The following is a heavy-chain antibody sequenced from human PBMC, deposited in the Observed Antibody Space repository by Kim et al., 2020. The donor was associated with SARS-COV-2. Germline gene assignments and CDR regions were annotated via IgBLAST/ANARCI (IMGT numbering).Heavy chain of an antibody. Sequence: GGSLRLSCAASGFTFSSYAMHWVRQAPGKGLEWVAVISYDGSNKYYADSVKGRFTISRDNSKNTLYLQMNSLRAEDTAVYYCATSDQRGVTPLFDYWGQGTLVTVSS. V-gene: IGHV3-30*04. CDR1: GFTFSSYA. CDR2: ISYDGSNK. J-gene: IGHJ4*02. D-gene: IGHD3-10*01. CDR3: ATSDQRGVTPLFDY.